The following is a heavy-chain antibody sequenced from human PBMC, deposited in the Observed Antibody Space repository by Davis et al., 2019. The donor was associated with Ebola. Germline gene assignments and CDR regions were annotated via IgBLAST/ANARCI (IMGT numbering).Heavy chain of an antibody. V-gene: IGHV4-61*01. Sequence: SETLSLTCTVSGGSVSSGYYYWSWVRQTPGKGLEWIGYIYYTGRVEYNPPLQSRVTISIDTSESRFSLKLTSVTPADTAVYYCARGGQGVGAGRWLDPWGQGNLVIVSS. D-gene: IGHD1-26*01. CDR1: GGSVSSGYYY. CDR3: ARGGQGVGAGRWLDP. J-gene: IGHJ5*02. CDR2: IYYTGRV.